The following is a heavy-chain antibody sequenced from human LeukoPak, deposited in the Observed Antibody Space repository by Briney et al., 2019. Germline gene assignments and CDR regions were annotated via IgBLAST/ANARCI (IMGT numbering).Heavy chain of an antibody. CDR1: GFTFGEYA. J-gene: IGHJ4*02. D-gene: IGHD3-3*01. CDR3: TRVAYYDYYFDY. V-gene: IGHV3-49*03. Sequence: GGSLRLSCTASGFTFGEYAMSWFRQAPGKGLEWVGFIRSKAYGGTTEYAASVKGRFTISRDDSKSIAYLQMNSLKTEDTAVYYCTRVAYYDYYFDYWGQGTLVTVSS. CDR2: IRSKAYGGTT.